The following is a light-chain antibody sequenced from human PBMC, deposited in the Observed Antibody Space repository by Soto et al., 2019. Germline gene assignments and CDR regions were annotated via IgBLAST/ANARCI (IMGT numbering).Light chain of an antibody. Sequence: EIVMTQSPATLSVSQGDRATLSCRAGQPLNNNVAWYQHKPGQAPRLLIYGASTRATGISARFSGSGSGTEFTLTISSLQSEDFAVYYCQQYEKWPPSITFGQGTRLEIK. J-gene: IGKJ5*01. CDR3: QQYEKWPPSIT. CDR2: GAS. CDR1: QPLNNN. V-gene: IGKV3-15*01.